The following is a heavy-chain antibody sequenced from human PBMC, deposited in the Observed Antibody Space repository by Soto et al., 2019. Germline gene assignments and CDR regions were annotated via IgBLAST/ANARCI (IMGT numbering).Heavy chain of an antibody. CDR1: GGSISSYY. CDR3: ARDRGGLLLDY. CDR2: IYYSGST. J-gene: IGHJ4*02. D-gene: IGHD3-22*01. Sequence: PSETLSLTCTVSGGSISSYYWSWIRQPPGKGLEWIGYIYYSGSTNYNPSLKSRVTISVDTSKNQFSLKLSSVTAADTAVYYCARDRGGLLLDYWGREPWSPSPQ. V-gene: IGHV4-59*01.